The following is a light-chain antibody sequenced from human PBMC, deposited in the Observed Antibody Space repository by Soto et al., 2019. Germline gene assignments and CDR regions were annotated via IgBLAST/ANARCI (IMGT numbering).Light chain of an antibody. CDR2: EVT. V-gene: IGLV2-14*01. Sequence: QSALTQPASVSGSPGQSITISCTGTSSDVGGYDFVSWYHLHPDKAPKLMIYEVTNRPSGVSDRFSGSKSGNTASLTISGLQAEDEADYFCCSFTSSRTALFGGGTKLTVL. J-gene: IGLJ2*01. CDR1: SSDVGGYDF. CDR3: CSFTSSRTAL.